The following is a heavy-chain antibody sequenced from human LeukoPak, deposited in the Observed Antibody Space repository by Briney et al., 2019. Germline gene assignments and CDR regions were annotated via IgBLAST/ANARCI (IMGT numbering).Heavy chain of an antibody. CDR2: IWYDGSNK. D-gene: IGHD2-15*01. CDR3: AKDGSGGGWKWFDP. J-gene: IGHJ5*02. Sequence: PGGSLRPSCAASGFTFTSYGFHWVRQAPGKGLEWVAVIWYDGSNKYYVDSVKGRFTISRDNSKNTLYLQMNSLTAEDTAVYYCAKDGSGGGWKWFDPWGQGTLVTVSS. V-gene: IGHV3-33*06. CDR1: GFTFTSYG.